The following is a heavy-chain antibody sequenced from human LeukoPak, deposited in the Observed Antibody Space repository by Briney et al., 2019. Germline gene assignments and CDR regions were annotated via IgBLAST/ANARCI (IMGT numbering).Heavy chain of an antibody. CDR1: GGSFSGYY. D-gene: IGHD3-10*01. CDR2: INHSGST. J-gene: IGHJ4*02. V-gene: IGHV4-34*01. Sequence: SETLSLTCAVYGGSFSGYYWSWIRQPPGKGLEWIGEINHSGSTNYNPSLKSRVTISVDTSKNQFSLELSSVTAADTAVYYCARGRVRARMVRGVSFDYWGQGTLVTVSS. CDR3: ARGRVRARMVRGVSFDY.